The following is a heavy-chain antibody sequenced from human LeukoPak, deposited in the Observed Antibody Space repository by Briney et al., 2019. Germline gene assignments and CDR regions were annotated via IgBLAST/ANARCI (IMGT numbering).Heavy chain of an antibody. Sequence: PGRSLRPSCAASGFTFSSYAMHWVRQAPGKGLEWVAVISYDGSNKYYADSVKGRFTISRDNSKNTLYLQMNSLRAEDTAVYYRARLPKEYYFGSGTYAYFESWGQGTLVTVSS. V-gene: IGHV3-30-3*01. CDR3: ARLPKEYYFGSGTYAYFES. D-gene: IGHD3-10*01. CDR2: ISYDGSNK. CDR1: GFTFSSYA. J-gene: IGHJ4*02.